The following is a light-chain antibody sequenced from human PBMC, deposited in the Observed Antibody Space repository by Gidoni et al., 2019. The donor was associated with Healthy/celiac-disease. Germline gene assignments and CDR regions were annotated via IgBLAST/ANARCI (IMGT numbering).Light chain of an antibody. Sequence: EIVLTQSPATLSLSPGERATLSCRASQSVSSYLAWYQQKPGQAPRLLIYDASNSATGIPARFSGSGSGTDFTLTISSREPEDFAVYDCQQRSNWPPAITFGQGTRLEIK. CDR3: QQRSNWPPAIT. CDR1: QSVSSY. J-gene: IGKJ5*01. CDR2: DAS. V-gene: IGKV3-11*01.